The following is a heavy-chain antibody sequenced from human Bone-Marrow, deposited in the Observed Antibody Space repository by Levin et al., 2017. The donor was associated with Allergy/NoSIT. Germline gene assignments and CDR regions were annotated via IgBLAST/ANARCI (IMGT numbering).Heavy chain of an antibody. Sequence: SETLSLTCTVSGVSINSGDYYWNWIRQPPGKGLEWIGYIYYTGSTYYNPSLESRVTISIDTSKNQFSLNLRSVTAADTAVYYCASYDILTGYGRGWFDPWGQGTLVTVSS. J-gene: IGHJ5*02. CDR3: ASYDILTGYGRGWFDP. D-gene: IGHD3-9*01. CDR2: IYYTGST. CDR1: GVSINSGDYY. V-gene: IGHV4-30-4*01.